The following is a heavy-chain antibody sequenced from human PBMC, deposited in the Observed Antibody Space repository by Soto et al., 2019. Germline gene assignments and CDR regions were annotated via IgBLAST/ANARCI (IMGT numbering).Heavy chain of an antibody. V-gene: IGHV4-31*03. Sequence: SETLSLTSTVSGGSISSGGYYWSWIRQHPGEGLEWIGYIYYSGSTYYNPSLKSRVTISVDTSKNQFSLKLSSVTAADTAVYYCARRRGTAMRENYYYYGMDVWGQGTTVTVSS. J-gene: IGHJ6*02. CDR3: ARRRGTAMRENYYYYGMDV. D-gene: IGHD5-18*01. CDR1: GGSISSGGYY. CDR2: IYYSGST.